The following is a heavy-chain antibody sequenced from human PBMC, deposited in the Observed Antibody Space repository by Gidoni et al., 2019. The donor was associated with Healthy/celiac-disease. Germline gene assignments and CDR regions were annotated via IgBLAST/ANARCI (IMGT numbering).Heavy chain of an antibody. V-gene: IGHV1-69-2*01. D-gene: IGHD1-7*01. CDR1: GYTFTDYY. J-gene: IGHJ6*03. CDR2: VDPEDGET. CDR3: ATARSPELPNQHYYYYMDV. Sequence: EVQLVQSGAEVKKPGATVKISCKVSGYTFTDYYMHWVQQAPGKGLEWMGLVDPEDGETIYAEKFQGRVTITADTSTDTAYMELSSLRSEDTAVYYCATARSPELPNQHYYYYMDVWGKGTTVTVSS.